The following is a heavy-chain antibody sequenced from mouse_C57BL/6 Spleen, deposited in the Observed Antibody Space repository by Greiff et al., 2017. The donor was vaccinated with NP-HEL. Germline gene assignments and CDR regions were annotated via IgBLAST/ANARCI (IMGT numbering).Heavy chain of an antibody. V-gene: IGHV1-19*01. CDR3: AKGYFDY. CDR2: IYPYNGGT. CDR1: GYTFTDYY. Sequence: VQLQQSGPVLVKPGASVKMSCKASGYTFTDYYMNWVKQSHGKSLEWLGVIYPYNGGTSYNQQFKGKATLTVDKSSSTAYMELNSLTSEDSAVYYCAKGYFDYWGQGTTLTVSS. J-gene: IGHJ2*01.